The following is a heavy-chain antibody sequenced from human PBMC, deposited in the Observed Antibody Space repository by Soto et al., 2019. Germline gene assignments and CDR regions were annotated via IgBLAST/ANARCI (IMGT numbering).Heavy chain of an antibody. CDR1: GFSFDDYA. V-gene: IGHV3-9*01. D-gene: IGHD2-8*02. J-gene: IGHJ6*02. Sequence: GGSLRLSCAASGFSFDDYAMHWVRQAPGKGLEWVSGISWNSGTIGYADSVKGRFTISRDNAKNSLYLQMNSLKAEDTALYYCAKSTGGTANGMGVWGQGTTVTAP. CDR2: ISWNSGTI. CDR3: AKSTGGTANGMGV.